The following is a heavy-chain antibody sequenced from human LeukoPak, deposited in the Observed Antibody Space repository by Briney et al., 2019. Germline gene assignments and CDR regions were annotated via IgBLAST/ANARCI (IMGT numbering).Heavy chain of an antibody. D-gene: IGHD2-2*01. CDR2: INTNTGNP. V-gene: IGHV7-4-1*02. CDR3: ARSASTMPLGMIDY. J-gene: IGHJ4*02. Sequence: GASVKVSCKASGYAFIDYAINWVRQAPGQGLEWMGWINTNTGNPTYAQGFTGRFVFSLDTSVSTTYLQISSLKAEDTAAYYCARSASTMPLGMIDYWGQGTLVTVSS. CDR1: GYAFIDYA.